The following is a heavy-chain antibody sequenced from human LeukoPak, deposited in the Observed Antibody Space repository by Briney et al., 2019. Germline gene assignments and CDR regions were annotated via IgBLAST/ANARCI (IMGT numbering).Heavy chain of an antibody. CDR1: GFTFSSYA. D-gene: IGHD4-23*01. J-gene: IGHJ4*02. CDR2: ISGDGGTT. V-gene: IGHV3-43*02. Sequence: GGSLRLSCEASGFTFSSYAMHWVRQAPGKGLEWVSLISGDGGTTYYADSVQGRFIISRDNSKNSLHLQMNSLKTEDTALYYCARDHVYGGADYWGQGTLVTVSS. CDR3: ARDHVYGGADY.